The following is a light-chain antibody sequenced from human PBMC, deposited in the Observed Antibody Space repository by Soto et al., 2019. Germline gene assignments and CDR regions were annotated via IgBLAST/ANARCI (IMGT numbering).Light chain of an antibody. CDR3: SSYTSSCTYV. Sequence: QSALTQPASVSGSPGQSITISCTGTSSDVGGYNYVSWYQQHPGKAPKLMIYEVSNRPSGVSNRFSGSKSGNTASLTISGLQAEDEADYYCSSYTSSCTYVLGTGTKLTVL. CDR2: EVS. J-gene: IGLJ1*01. V-gene: IGLV2-14*01. CDR1: SSDVGGYNY.